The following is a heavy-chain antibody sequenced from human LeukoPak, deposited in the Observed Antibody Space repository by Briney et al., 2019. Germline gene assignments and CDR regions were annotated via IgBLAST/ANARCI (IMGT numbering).Heavy chain of an antibody. CDR3: ARAPSSGWSLYYFDY. J-gene: IGHJ4*02. D-gene: IGHD6-19*01. CDR2: INPSGGST. V-gene: IGHV1-46*01. CDR1: GYTFTSYY. Sequence: ALVKVSCKASGYTFTSYYMHWVRQAPGQGLEWMGIINPSGGSTSYAQKFQGRVTMTTDTSTSTAYMELRSLRSDDTAVYYCARAPSSGWSLYYFDYWGQGTLVTVSS.